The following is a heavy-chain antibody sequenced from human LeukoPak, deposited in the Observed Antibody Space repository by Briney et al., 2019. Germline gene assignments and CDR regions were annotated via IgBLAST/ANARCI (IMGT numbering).Heavy chain of an antibody. CDR2: VKSGGTT. J-gene: IGHJ6*02. CDR1: GFTFSSNY. V-gene: IGHV3-53*01. CDR3: AREPWGAKGAAWGMDV. Sequence: PGGSLRLSCAASGFTFSSNYMSWVRQAPGKGLGWVSTVKSGGTTYYADSVKGRFTISRDNSNNTLYLQMNSLRAEDTAVYYCAREPWGAKGAAWGMDVWGQGTTVAVSS. D-gene: IGHD1-26*01.